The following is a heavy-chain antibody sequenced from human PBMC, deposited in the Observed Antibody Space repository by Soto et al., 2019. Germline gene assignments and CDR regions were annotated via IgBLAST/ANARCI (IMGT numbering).Heavy chain of an antibody. CDR1: GGYISSSSCY. Sequence: PSETLSLTCTVSGGYISSSSCYWGWLRKPPGKGLEWIGSIYYSGSTYYNPSLKSRVTISVDTSRNQFSLRLSSVTAADTAVYYCASYYYDSSGYYYVPGVYWGQGTLVTVSS. CDR3: ASYYYDSSGYYYVPGVY. D-gene: IGHD3-22*01. CDR2: IYYSGST. V-gene: IGHV4-39*01. J-gene: IGHJ4*02.